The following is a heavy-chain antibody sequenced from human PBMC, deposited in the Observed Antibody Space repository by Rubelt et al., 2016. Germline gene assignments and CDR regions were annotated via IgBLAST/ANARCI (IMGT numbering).Heavy chain of an antibody. Sequence: QVQLVQSGAEVKKPGASVKVSCKVSGYTLTELSMHWVRQAPGKGLEWMGWISAYNGKHICAQNLLGRVLTTIDTATSTDYMELRSLRSADTAVYYCARNTYYVSTDYWGQGTLVTVSS. CDR2: ISAYNGKH. V-gene: IGHV1-24*01. J-gene: IGHJ4*02. CDR1: GYTLTELS. D-gene: IGHD3-3*01. CDR3: ARNTYYVSTDY.